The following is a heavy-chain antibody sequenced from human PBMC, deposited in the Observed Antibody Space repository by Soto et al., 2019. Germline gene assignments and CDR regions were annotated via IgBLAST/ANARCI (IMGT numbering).Heavy chain of an antibody. D-gene: IGHD3-22*01. Sequence: QVQLVESGGGVVQPGRSLRHSCAASGFTFSSYGMHWVRQAPGKGLEWVAVIWYDGSNKYYADSVKGRFTISRDNSKNTLYLQMNSLRAEDTAVYYCARDLLGNYDSSGSNYWGQGTLVTVSS. V-gene: IGHV3-33*01. CDR1: GFTFSSYG. CDR3: ARDLLGNYDSSGSNY. CDR2: IWYDGSNK. J-gene: IGHJ4*02.